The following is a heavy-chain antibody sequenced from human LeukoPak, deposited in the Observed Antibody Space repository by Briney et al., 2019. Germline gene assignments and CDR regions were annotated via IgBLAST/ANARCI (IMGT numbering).Heavy chain of an antibody. V-gene: IGHV3-30*04. J-gene: IGHJ4*02. CDR1: GFTFSSYA. CDR3: ARLRGSSNGGYFDY. D-gene: IGHD1-26*01. CDR2: ISYDGSNK. Sequence: GGSLRLSCAASGFTFSSYAMHWVRQAPGKGLKWVAVISYDGSNKYYADSVKGRFTISRDNSKNTLYLQMNSLRAEDTAVYYCARLRGSSNGGYFDYWGQGTLLTVSS.